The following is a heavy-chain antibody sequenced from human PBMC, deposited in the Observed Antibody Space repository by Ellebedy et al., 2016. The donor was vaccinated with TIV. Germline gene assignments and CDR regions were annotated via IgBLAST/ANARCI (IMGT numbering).Heavy chain of an antibody. D-gene: IGHD1-26*01. CDR2: IWYDGSDQ. J-gene: IGHJ4*02. Sequence: PGGSLRLSCAASGFTFRRHGMHWVRQAPGKGLEWVAVIWYDGSDQYYADSVKGRFTVSRDNSKNTLYLQMNSLRAEDTAVYYCARDIGYPSGDFDYWGQGILVTVSS. CDR1: GFTFRRHG. V-gene: IGHV3-33*01. CDR3: ARDIGYPSGDFDY.